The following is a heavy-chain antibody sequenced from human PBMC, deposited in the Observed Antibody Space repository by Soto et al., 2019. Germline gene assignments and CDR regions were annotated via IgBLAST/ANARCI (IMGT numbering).Heavy chain of an antibody. J-gene: IGHJ6*04. V-gene: IGHV3-66*01. CDR2: IQSGGPT. CDR1: GFTVSSKY. D-gene: IGHD2-21*01. Sequence: EVQLVESGGGLVQPGGSLRLSCAASGFTVSSKYMSWVRQAPGKGLEWVSLIQSGGPTYYADSVKGRFTISRDTSENTVHLQMDGLRAEDTALYYCGRDDVLCDGRLCYGVPLDVCGKGTTVTLSS. CDR3: GRDDVLCDGRLCYGVPLDV.